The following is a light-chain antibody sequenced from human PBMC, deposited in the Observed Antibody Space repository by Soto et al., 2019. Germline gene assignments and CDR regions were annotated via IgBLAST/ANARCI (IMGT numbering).Light chain of an antibody. V-gene: IGKV1-39*01. Sequence: DIQLTQSPSSLSASVGDRVTITCWASETIYTYLNWYQHIPGKAPKLLIYAASTLQSGVPSSFSGTGSGKDFTLTISSLHPEDFATYYCQQSYCIPRFGGGTKVEI. CDR2: AAS. CDR1: ETIYTY. J-gene: IGKJ4*02. CDR3: QQSYCIPR.